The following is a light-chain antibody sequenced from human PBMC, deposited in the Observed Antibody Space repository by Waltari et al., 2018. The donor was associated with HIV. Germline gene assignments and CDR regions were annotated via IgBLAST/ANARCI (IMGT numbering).Light chain of an antibody. J-gene: IGLJ3*02. CDR2: EVS. V-gene: IGLV2-14*01. CDR1: SSDIGGYKY. Sequence: QSALTQPASVSGSPGQSITISCTGTSSDIGGYKYVSWFQQHPDKAPKLIIYEVSNRPSEISNRFSGSKSGNTASLTISELQAEDEADYYCSSFTGTTALVFVGGTKLTVL. CDR3: SSFTGTTALV.